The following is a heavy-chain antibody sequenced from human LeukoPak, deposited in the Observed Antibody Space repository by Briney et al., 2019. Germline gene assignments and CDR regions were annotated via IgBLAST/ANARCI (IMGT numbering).Heavy chain of an antibody. V-gene: IGHV3-48*01. J-gene: IGHJ3*02. CDR3: ARVGSRRLDAFDI. CDR1: GFTFSSYS. D-gene: IGHD6-25*01. CDR2: ISSSSSTI. Sequence: GRSLRLSCAASGFTFSSYSMNWVRQAPGKGLEWVSYISSSSSTIYYADSVKGRFTISRDNAKNSLYLQMNSLRAEDTAVYYCARVGSRRLDAFDIWGQGTMVTVSS.